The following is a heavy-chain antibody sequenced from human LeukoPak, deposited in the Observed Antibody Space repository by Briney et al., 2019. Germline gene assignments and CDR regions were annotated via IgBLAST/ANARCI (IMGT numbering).Heavy chain of an antibody. CDR1: GYTFTGYY. V-gene: IGHV1-2*02. Sequence: ASVKVSCKASGYTFTGYYMHWVRHAPGQGFEWMAWINPNSGGTNYAQKFQGRVTMTRDTSISTAYMELSRLRSDDTAVYYCARDLPYYYDSSGYTIDYWGQGTLVTVSS. D-gene: IGHD3-22*01. J-gene: IGHJ4*02. CDR3: ARDLPYYYDSSGYTIDY. CDR2: INPNSGGT.